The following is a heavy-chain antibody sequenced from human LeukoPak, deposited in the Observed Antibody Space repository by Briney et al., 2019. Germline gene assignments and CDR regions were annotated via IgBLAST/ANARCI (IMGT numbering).Heavy chain of an antibody. V-gene: IGHV4-4*02. CDR2: IYHSGST. CDR3: ARVGYCSGGSCYSLAYYFDY. Sequence: SETLSLTCAVSGGSISSSNWWSWVRQPPGKGLEWIGEIYHSGSTNYNPSLKSRVTISVDKSKNQFSLKLSSVTAADTAVYYCARVGYCSGGSCYSLAYYFDYWGQGTLVTVSS. J-gene: IGHJ4*02. CDR1: GGSISSSNW. D-gene: IGHD2-15*01.